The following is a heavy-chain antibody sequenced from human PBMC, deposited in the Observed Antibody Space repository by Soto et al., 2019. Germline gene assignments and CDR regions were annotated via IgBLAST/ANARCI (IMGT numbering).Heavy chain of an antibody. CDR3: ARGGCSSGSCHTPVEYYGLDV. V-gene: IGHV3-7*05. CDR2: IKEDGSEK. J-gene: IGHJ6*02. Sequence: EAQLVESGGGLVQPGRSLRLSCASSGFTFSAYWMSWVRQAPGKGLEWVANIKEDGSEKYYVDSVRGRFTISRDNTKKSLYLQLNSLRVEDTDMYYCARGGCSSGSCHTPVEYYGLDVWGQGTAVTVSS. CDR1: GFTFSAYW. D-gene: IGHD2-15*01.